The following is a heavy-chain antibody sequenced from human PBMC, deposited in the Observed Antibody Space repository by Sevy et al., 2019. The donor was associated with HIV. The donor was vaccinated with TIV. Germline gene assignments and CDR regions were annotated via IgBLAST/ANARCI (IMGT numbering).Heavy chain of an antibody. CDR1: GGSISSSNW. Sequence: SETLSLTCAVSGGSISSSNWWSWVRQPPGKGLEWIGEIYRSGSTNYNPSLKSRVTISIDKSKNQFSLKLSCVTAADTAVYYCASRDYGYYYFDYWGQGTLVTVSS. CDR3: ASRDYGYYYFDY. D-gene: IGHD4-17*01. V-gene: IGHV4-4*02. CDR2: IYRSGST. J-gene: IGHJ4*02.